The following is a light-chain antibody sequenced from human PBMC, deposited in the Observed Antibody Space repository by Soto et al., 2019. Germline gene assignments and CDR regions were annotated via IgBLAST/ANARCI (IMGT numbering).Light chain of an antibody. CDR2: GAS. J-gene: IGKJ1*01. CDR3: QQYNNWWT. Sequence: EIVMTQSPATLSVSPGERATLSCGASQSVSSNLAWYQQRPGQAPRLLIYGASTRATGIPARFSGSGSGTAFTLTISSLQSEDFAVYYCQQYNNWWTFGQGTKVDIK. V-gene: IGKV3-15*01. CDR1: QSVSSN.